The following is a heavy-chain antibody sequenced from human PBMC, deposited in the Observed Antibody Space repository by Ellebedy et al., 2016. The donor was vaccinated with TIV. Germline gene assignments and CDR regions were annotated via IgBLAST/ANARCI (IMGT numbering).Heavy chain of an antibody. CDR2: IYHSGIT. CDR1: GGSISSGGYY. CDR3: ARTLGTGNCFDP. J-gene: IGHJ5*02. D-gene: IGHD3-16*01. Sequence: MPSETLSLTCTVSGGSISSGGYYWSWIRHHPGKGLEWIGNIYHSGITSYNPSLKSRLTISVDTSKNQFSLNLSSVTAADAAVYYCARTLGTGNCFDPWGQGTLVTVSS. V-gene: IGHV4-31*03.